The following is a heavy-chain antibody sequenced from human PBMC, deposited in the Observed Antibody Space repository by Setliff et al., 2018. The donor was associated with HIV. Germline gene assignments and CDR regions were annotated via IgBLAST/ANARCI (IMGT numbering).Heavy chain of an antibody. J-gene: IGHJ3*02. CDR1: GGSLNGYS. D-gene: IGHD3-10*01. Sequence: PSETLSLTCAVYGGSLNGYSWTWIRQPPGQGLEWVGTIFHSGGTYYDPSLKSQVTISVDTSKRQFSLRLSSVTAADTAVYYCARLYYYGSGNYNDAFDIWGQGTMVTVS. CDR3: ARLYYYGSGNYNDAFDI. CDR2: IFHSGGT. V-gene: IGHV4-34*12.